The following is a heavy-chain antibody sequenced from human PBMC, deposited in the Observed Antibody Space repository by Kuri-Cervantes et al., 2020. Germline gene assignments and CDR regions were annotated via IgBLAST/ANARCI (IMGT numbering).Heavy chain of an antibody. Sequence: GSLRLSCTVSGGSVSSGSYYWSWIRQPPGKGLEWIGYIYYSGSTNYNPSLKSRVTISVDTSKNQFSLKLSSVTAADTAVYYCARFGDYDILTGFGYWGQGTLVTVSS. J-gene: IGHJ4*02. D-gene: IGHD3-9*01. V-gene: IGHV4-61*01. CDR3: ARFGDYDILTGFGY. CDR2: IYYSGST. CDR1: GGSVSSGSYY.